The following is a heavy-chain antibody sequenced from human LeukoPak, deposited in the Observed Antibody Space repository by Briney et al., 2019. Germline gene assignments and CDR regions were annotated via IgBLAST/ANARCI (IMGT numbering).Heavy chain of an antibody. J-gene: IGHJ4*02. V-gene: IGHV3-30*01. CDR2: ISYDGSNK. Sequence: PGRSLRLSCAASGFTFSSYAMHWVRQAPGKGLEWVAVISYDGSNKYYADSVKGRFTISRDNSKNALYLQMNSLRAEDTAVYYCARDSRWTYYYDPPCFDYWGQGTLVTVSS. CDR3: ARDSRWTYYYDPPCFDY. D-gene: IGHD3-22*01. CDR1: GFTFSSYA.